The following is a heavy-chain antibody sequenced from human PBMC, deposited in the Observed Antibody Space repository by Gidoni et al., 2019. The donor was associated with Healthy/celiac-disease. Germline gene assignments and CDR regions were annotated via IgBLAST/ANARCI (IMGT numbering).Heavy chain of an antibody. CDR2: ISGSGGIS. Sequence: EVQLLESGGGLVKPGGCMSLCTRAGGFTCRGYAMSWVRQAPGEELEGVSAISGSGGISYYAYPVKGRFTTSIDNSKNTLYLQMNSLRAEDTAVYYCAKELSPLLCFGGPLGVYFMDVWGQGTTVTVSS. CDR3: AKELSPLLCFGGPLGVYFMDV. J-gene: IGHJ6*02. CDR1: GFTCRGYA. V-gene: IGHV3-23*01. D-gene: IGHD3-10*01.